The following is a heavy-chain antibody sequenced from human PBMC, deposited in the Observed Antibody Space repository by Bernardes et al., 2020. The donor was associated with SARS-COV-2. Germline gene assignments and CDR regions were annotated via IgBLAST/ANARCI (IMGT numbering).Heavy chain of an antibody. J-gene: IGHJ5*02. CDR2: INPDGSTT. CDR1: GFTFSSYW. D-gene: IGHD2-15*01. V-gene: IGHV3-74*01. Sequence: GGSLRLCCAASGFTFSSYWIHWVRQAPGKGLVWVSRINPDGSTTNYADSVKGRFTISRDNARNTVYLQMNSLRAEDTAVYYCGRGYCSGGTCYGFWFDPWGQGTLVTVSS. CDR3: GRGYCSGGTCYGFWFDP.